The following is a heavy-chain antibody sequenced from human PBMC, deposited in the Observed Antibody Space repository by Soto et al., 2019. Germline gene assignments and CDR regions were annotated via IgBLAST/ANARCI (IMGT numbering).Heavy chain of an antibody. CDR1: GGSFSGYY. CDR2: INHSGST. J-gene: IGHJ6*02. CDR3: ARGFPVGATYRYYYYGMDV. V-gene: IGHV4-34*01. Sequence: SETLSLTCAVYGGSFSGYYWSWIRQPPGKGLEWIGEINHSGSTNYNPFLKSRVTISVDTSKNQFSLKLSSVTAADTAVYYCARGFPVGATYRYYYYGMDVWGQGTTVTVSS. D-gene: IGHD1-26*01.